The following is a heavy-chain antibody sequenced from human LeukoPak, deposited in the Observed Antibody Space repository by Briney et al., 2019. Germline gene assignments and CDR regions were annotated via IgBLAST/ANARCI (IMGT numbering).Heavy chain of an antibody. CDR3: AREGRDGYNLVFDY. D-gene: IGHD5-24*01. CDR2: IYSGGST. V-gene: IGHV3-53*01. CDR1: GFTVSSNY. J-gene: IGHJ4*02. Sequence: PGGSLRLSCAASGFTVSSNYMSWVRQAPGKGLEWVSVIYSGGSTYYADSVKGRFTISRDNSKNTLYLQMNSLRAEDTAVYYCAREGRDGYNLVFDYWGQGTLVTVSS.